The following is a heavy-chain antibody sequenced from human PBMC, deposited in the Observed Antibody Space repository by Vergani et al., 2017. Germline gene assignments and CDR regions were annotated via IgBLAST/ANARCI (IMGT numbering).Heavy chain of an antibody. Sequence: QVQLHESGPGLAKPSQTLSLTCTVSGGSITSGSFYWSWIRQPAGKGLEWIGRIHYSGTTNYNPSLKSRVTLSVDTSKNQLSLRMTSVTAADTAVYYCARDSWTSELRGVYWFDTWGQGTLVSVSS. V-gene: IGHV4-61*02. D-gene: IGHD3-10*01. J-gene: IGHJ5*02. CDR2: IHYSGTT. CDR3: ARDSWTSELRGVYWFDT. CDR1: GGSITSGSFY.